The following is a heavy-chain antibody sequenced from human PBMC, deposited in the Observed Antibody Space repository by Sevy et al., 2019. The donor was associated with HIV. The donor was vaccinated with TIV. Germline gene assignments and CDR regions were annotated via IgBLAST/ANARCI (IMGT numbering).Heavy chain of an antibody. Sequence: GGSLRLSCAGSGFPFSGYSMHWVRQAPGKGLEWLAAIRYDGNSQQVADSVKGRFTISRDDSKNMLYLEMNDLRGEDTDMYNCARTGCSNVWFYLHIWGPGTLVTVSS. CDR3: ARTGCSNVWFYLHI. J-gene: IGHJ4*02. CDR2: IRYDGNSQ. D-gene: IGHD6-19*01. CDR1: GFPFSGYS. V-gene: IGHV3-33*01.